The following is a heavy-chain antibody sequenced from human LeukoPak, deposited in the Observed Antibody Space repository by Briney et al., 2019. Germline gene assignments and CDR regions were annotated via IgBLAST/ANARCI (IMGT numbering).Heavy chain of an antibody. CDR3: ARGVLRYFDWLPDGMDV. CDR1: GFSFSTYG. CDR2: TRYDGTYK. J-gene: IGHJ6*02. V-gene: IGHV3-30*02. Sequence: PGGSLRLSCVASGFSFSTYGMHWVRQAPGKGLEWVAFTRYDGTYKYYADSVEGRFTISRDNSKSTLYLQMNSLRAEDTALYHCARGVLRYFDWLPDGMDVWGQGTTVTVSS. D-gene: IGHD3-9*01.